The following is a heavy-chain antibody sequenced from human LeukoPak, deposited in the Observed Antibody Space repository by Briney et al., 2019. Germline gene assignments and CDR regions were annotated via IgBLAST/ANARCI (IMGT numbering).Heavy chain of an antibody. J-gene: IGHJ4*02. CDR3: ARHPYSSSPLR. CDR2: IYHSGNT. Sequence: PSETLSLTCTVSGYSISTSYYWGWIRQPPGKGLEWIGSIYHSGNTYYNPSLKSRVTISVDTSKNQFSLKLNSVTAADTAVYYCARHPYSSSPLRWGQGTLVTVSS. CDR1: GYSISTSYY. D-gene: IGHD6-13*01. V-gene: IGHV4-38-2*02.